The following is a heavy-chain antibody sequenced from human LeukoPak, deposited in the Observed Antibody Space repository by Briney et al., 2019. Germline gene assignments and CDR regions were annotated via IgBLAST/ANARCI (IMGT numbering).Heavy chain of an antibody. D-gene: IGHD5-24*01. CDR3: ARGIPRDGYKEGGDFDY. CDR2: IYYSGST. Sequence: PSETLSLTCTVSGGSISSSSYYWGWIRQPPGKGLEWIGSIYYSGSTYYNPSLKSRVTISVDTSKNQFSLKLSSVTAADTAVYYCARGIPRDGYKEGGDFDYWGQGTLVTVSS. CDR1: GGSISSSSYY. V-gene: IGHV4-39*07. J-gene: IGHJ4*02.